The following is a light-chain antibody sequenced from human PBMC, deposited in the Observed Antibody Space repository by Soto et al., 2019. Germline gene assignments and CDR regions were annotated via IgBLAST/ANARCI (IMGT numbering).Light chain of an antibody. CDR2: DAS. V-gene: IGKV3-11*01. CDR1: QSVSSY. J-gene: IGKJ5*01. CDR3: QHRSNWHIT. Sequence: EIVLTQFPATLSLSPGERATLSCRASQSVSSYLAWYRQKPGQAPRLLIYDASNRATGIPARFSGSGSGTDFSLTISNLEPEDFAVYYCQHRSNWHITFGQGTRLDIK.